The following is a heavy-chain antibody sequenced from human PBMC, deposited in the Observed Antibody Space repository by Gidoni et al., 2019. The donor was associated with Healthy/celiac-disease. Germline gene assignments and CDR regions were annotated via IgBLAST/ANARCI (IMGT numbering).Heavy chain of an antibody. CDR2: ISSSSSYI. D-gene: IGHD3-22*01. CDR3: ASNYYDSSGYRY. CDR1: GFTFSSYS. V-gene: IGHV3-21*01. J-gene: IGHJ4*02. Sequence: VQLVESGGGLVKPGGSRRVASAASGFTFSSYSMNWVRPAPGKGLEWVSSISSSSSYIYYADSVKGRFTISRDNAKNSLYLQMNSLRAEDTAVYYCASNYYDSSGYRYWGQGTLVTVSS.